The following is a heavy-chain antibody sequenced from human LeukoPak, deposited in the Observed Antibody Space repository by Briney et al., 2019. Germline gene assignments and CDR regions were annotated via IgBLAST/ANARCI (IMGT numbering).Heavy chain of an antibody. Sequence: PGGSLRLSCAASGFTVSNKYMSWVRQAPGRGLEWVSVIYSGGSTYYADSVKGRFSISRDKSKNTLYLQMNCLRAEDTALYYCAREMYCSGGSCYVDAIDIWGQGTTVTVSS. D-gene: IGHD2-15*01. V-gene: IGHV3-66*01. CDR2: IYSGGST. CDR3: AREMYCSGGSCYVDAIDI. J-gene: IGHJ3*02. CDR1: GFTVSNKY.